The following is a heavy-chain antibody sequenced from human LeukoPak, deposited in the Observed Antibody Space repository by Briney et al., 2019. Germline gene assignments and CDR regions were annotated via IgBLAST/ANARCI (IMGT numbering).Heavy chain of an antibody. J-gene: IGHJ4*02. D-gene: IGHD4/OR15-4a*01. CDR2: IKQDGSEK. CDR3: ARDGAPFDS. Sequence: GSLRFPCAASGFTFRSYWMSWVRQAPGKGLEWVANIKQDGSEKYYVDSVKGRCTISRDNAKNSLYLQMNSLRAEDTAVYYCARDGAPFDSWGQGTLVTVSS. V-gene: IGHV3-7*01. CDR1: GFTFRSYW.